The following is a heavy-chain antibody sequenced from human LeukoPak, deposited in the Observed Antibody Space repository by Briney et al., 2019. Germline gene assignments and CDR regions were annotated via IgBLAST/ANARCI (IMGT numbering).Heavy chain of an antibody. J-gene: IGHJ3*02. CDR2: IYHSGST. CDR3: QKGSGSYTDAFDI. V-gene: IGHV4-38-2*02. Sequence: PSETLSLTCTVSGYSISSGYYWGWFRRPPGKGLGWIGSIYHSGSTYYNPSLKSRVTISVDTSKNQFSLKLSSVTAADTAVYYCQKGSGSYTDAFDIWGQGTMVTVSS. D-gene: IGHD3-10*01. CDR1: GYSISSGYY.